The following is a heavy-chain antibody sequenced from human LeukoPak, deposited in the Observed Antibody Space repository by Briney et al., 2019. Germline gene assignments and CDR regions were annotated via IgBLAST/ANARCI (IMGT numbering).Heavy chain of an antibody. J-gene: IGHJ3*02. CDR3: ARDPSHLQDSFDI. CDR2: TYYRSKWYN. D-gene: IGHD3/OR15-3a*01. CDR1: GDSVSSNTAA. Sequence: SQTLSLTCAISGDSVSSNTAAWNWIRPSPSRGLEWLGRTYYRSKWYNDYAVSVKSRMTITPDTSKNQFSLQLNSVTPEDAAVYYCARDPSHLQDSFDIWGQGTMVSVSS. V-gene: IGHV6-1*01.